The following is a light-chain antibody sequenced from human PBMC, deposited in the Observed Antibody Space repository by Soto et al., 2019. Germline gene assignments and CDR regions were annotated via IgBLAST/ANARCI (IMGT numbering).Light chain of an antibody. J-gene: IGKJ1*01. Sequence: EIVMTQSPATLSVSPGERATLSCRASQSVSSNFAWYQQKPGQSPRPLIYGASTRATGIPARFSGSESGTEFTLTISSLQSEDFAVYYCQQDNYWPPTSGQGTKVEIK. CDR3: QQDNYWPPT. CDR2: GAS. CDR1: QSVSSN. V-gene: IGKV3-15*01.